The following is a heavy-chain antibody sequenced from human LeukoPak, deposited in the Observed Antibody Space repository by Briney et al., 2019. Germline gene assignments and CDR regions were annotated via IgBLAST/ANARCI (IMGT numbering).Heavy chain of an antibody. CDR2: IKQDGSEK. D-gene: IGHD5-18*01. V-gene: IGHV3-7*01. CDR1: GFTFSSYW. Sequence: PGGSLRLSCAASGFTFSSYWMSWVRQAPGKGLEWVANIKQDGSEKYYVDSVKGRFTISRDNAKNSLYLQMNSLRAEDTAVYYCAREGTAMPNWDDYYYYMDVWGKGTTVTVSS. CDR3: AREGTAMPNWDDYYYYMDV. J-gene: IGHJ6*03.